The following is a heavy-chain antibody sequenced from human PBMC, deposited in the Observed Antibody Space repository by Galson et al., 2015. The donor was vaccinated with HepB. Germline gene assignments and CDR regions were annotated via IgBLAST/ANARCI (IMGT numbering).Heavy chain of an antibody. V-gene: IGHV3-13*01. CDR3: ARGRRGTSYSSSWYDWFDP. Sequence: SLRLSCAASGFTFSSYDMHWVRQATGKGLEWVSAIGTAGDTYYPGSVKGRFTISRENAKNSLYLQMNSLRAGDTAVYYCARGRRGTSYSSSWYDWFDPWGQGTLVTVSS. CDR1: GFTFSSYD. J-gene: IGHJ5*02. D-gene: IGHD6-13*01. CDR2: IGTAGDT.